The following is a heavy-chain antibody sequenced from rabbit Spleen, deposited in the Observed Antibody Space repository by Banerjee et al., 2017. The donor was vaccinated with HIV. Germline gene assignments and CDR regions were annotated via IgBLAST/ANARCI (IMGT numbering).Heavy chain of an antibody. D-gene: IGHD6-1*01. V-gene: IGHV1S7*01. CDR2: TAPISGTT. CDR1: GFDFSSYY. CDR3: ARVGGVGVYGYATL. Sequence: QSLEESGGGLVQPGGSLTLSCKASGFDFSSYYMTWVRQAPGKGLEWIGLTAPISGTTYYANGVNGRFTIASHNTQNTLYLQLKSLPAADTATYFCARVGGVGVYGYATLWGQGTLVTVS. J-gene: IGHJ3*01.